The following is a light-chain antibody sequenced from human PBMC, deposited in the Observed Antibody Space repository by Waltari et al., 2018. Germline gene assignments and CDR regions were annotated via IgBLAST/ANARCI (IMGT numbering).Light chain of an antibody. CDR1: QSLNNW. V-gene: IGKV1-5*03. CDR3: KQYNGCSPCT. Sequence: IQMTESPSTLSASVGDRVTITCRASQSLNNWLAWYQQKPGKAPKLLIYKASSVESGVPSRFSGSGSGTEFTLTISSLQPDDFATYYCKQYNGCSPCTFGQGTKLEIK. J-gene: IGKJ2*02. CDR2: KAS.